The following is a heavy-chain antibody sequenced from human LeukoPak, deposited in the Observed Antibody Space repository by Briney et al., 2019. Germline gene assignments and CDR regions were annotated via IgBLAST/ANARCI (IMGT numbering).Heavy chain of an antibody. CDR3: ARDTGMTTVTLFDY. CDR1: GGTFSSYA. J-gene: IGHJ4*02. Sequence: ASVKVSCKASGGTFSSYAISWVRQAPGQGLEWMGGIIPIFGTANYAQKFQGRVTITTDESTSTAYMELSSLRSEDTAVYHCARDTGMTTVTLFDYWGQGTLVTVSS. D-gene: IGHD4-17*01. V-gene: IGHV1-69*05. CDR2: IIPIFGTA.